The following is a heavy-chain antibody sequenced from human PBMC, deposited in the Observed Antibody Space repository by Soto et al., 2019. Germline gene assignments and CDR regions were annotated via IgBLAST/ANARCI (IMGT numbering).Heavy chain of an antibody. Sequence: GGSLRLSCAASGFTYSTYTMHWVRQAPGKGLEWVAVISYDGNNKFYADSVKGRFTISRDSTKQTLYLQMNSLRPNDTALYYCAKSTGGTANGMGVWGQGTTVTVS. CDR2: ISYDGNNK. V-gene: IGHV3-30-3*02. J-gene: IGHJ6*02. CDR3: AKSTGGTANGMGV. D-gene: IGHD2-8*02. CDR1: GFTYSTYT.